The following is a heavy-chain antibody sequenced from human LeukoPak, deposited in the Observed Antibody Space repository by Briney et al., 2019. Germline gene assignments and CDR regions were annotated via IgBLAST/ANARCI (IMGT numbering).Heavy chain of an antibody. D-gene: IGHD1-26*01. CDR2: ITPIFGTA. Sequence: AASVKVSCKASGDTFSRYAISWVRQAPGQGREWMGGITPIFGTANYAQKFQGRVTITADESTSTAYMELSSLRSEDTAVYYCAINRTPVGPTSPFLDYWGQGTLVTVSS. CDR3: AINRTPVGPTSPFLDY. J-gene: IGHJ4*02. V-gene: IGHV1-69*13. CDR1: GDTFSRYA.